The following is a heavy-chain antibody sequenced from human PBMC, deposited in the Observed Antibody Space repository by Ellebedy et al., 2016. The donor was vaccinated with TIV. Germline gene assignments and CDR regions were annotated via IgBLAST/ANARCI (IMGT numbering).Heavy chain of an antibody. D-gene: IGHD1-26*01. V-gene: IGHV3-30-3*01. CDR2: ISYDGTTK. CDR3: AKDWVWEVYRINEAFDI. J-gene: IGHJ3*02. Sequence: GESLKISCTVSGLTFSSYPIHWVRLAPGRGLEWVTLISYDGTTKYNADSVRGRFTISRDISKNTVYLQMNSLRAEDTAVYYCAKDWVWEVYRINEAFDIWGLGTMVTVSS. CDR1: GLTFSSYP.